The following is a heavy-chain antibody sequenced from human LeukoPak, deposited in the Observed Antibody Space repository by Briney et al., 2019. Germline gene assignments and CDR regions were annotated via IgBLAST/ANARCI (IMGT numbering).Heavy chain of an antibody. CDR3: ARDGATADWYFDL. CDR2: TCYRSKWYN. CDR1: GDSVSSNSAA. J-gene: IGHJ2*01. D-gene: IGHD5-12*01. Sequence: SQTLSLTCAISGDSVSSNSAAWNWIRQSPSRGLEWLGRTCYRSKWYNDYAASVKSRITINPDTSKNQFSLQLNSVTPDDTAVYYCARDGATADWYFDLWGRGTLVTVSS. V-gene: IGHV6-1*01.